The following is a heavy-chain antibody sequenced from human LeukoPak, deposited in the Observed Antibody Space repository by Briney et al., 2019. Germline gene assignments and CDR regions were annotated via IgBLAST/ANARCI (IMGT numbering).Heavy chain of an antibody. D-gene: IGHD1-26*01. CDR1: GFTFSSYG. CDR2: ISGSGGRT. Sequence: PGGSLRLSCAASGFTFSSYGMSWVRQAPGKGLEWVSGISGSGGRTDYADSVKGRFTISRDNAKNTLFLQMNSLRAEDTAVYYCAKGSREWELLDAFDIWGQGTMVTVSS. V-gene: IGHV3-23*01. CDR3: AKGSREWELLDAFDI. J-gene: IGHJ3*02.